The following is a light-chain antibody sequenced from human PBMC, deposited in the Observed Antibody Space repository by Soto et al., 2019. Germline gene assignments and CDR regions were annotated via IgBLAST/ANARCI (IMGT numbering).Light chain of an antibody. CDR1: SSNIGAGYE. J-gene: IGLJ1*01. V-gene: IGLV1-40*01. Sequence: QSVLTQPPSVSEAPGQRVTISCTGSSSNIGAGYEAHWYQQVPGTAPKLLIYENNNRPSGVPDRFSGSKSGTSASLAITWPQAEDEAEYYCQSYDSSLSGYVFGTGTKVTVL. CDR3: QSYDSSLSGYV. CDR2: ENN.